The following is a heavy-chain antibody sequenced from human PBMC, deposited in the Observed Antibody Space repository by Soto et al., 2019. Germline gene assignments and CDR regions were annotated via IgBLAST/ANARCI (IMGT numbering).Heavy chain of an antibody. V-gene: IGHV4-31*03. CDR3: ARDADYGGSRGGMDV. Sequence: QVRLEESGPGLVKPSETLSLICSVSGGSVNNANYFWNWIRHHPKNSLEWIGYIYYSGSTLYNPSFKTRATLSIDTSKNQFSLRLNSVTVADTAVYFCARDADYGGSRGGMDVWGRGTTVTVSS. D-gene: IGHD4-17*01. J-gene: IGHJ6*02. CDR1: GGSVNNANYF. CDR2: IYYSGST.